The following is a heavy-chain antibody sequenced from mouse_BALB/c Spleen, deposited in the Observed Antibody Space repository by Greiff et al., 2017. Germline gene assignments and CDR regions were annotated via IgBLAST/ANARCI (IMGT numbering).Heavy chain of an antibody. CDR1: GFNIKDTY. J-gene: IGHJ2*01. V-gene: IGHV14-3*02. Sequence: EVQLVESGAELVKPGTSVKLSCTASGFNIKDTYMHWVKQRPEQGLEWIGRIDPANGNTKYDPKFQGKATITADTSSNTAYLQLSSLTSEDTAVYYCARFPDYWGQGTTLTVSS. CDR3: ARFPDY. CDR2: IDPANGNT.